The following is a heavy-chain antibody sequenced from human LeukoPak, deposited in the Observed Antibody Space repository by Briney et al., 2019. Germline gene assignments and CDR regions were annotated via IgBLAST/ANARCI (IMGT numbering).Heavy chain of an antibody. Sequence: ASVNVSCKASGYTFTSYVISWVRQAPGQGREGMGWISAYNGNTNYAQKLQGRVTMTTDTSTSTAYMELRSLRSDDTAVYYCARDRKGYSYGEFDYWGQGTLVTVSS. CDR2: ISAYNGNT. J-gene: IGHJ4*02. CDR1: GYTFTSYV. CDR3: ARDRKGYSYGEFDY. V-gene: IGHV1-18*04. D-gene: IGHD5-18*01.